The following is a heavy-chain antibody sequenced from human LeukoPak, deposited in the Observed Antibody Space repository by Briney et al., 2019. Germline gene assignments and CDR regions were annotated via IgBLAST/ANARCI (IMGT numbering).Heavy chain of an antibody. J-gene: IGHJ4*02. CDR3: AGGTYYGSGSRPGYLDY. D-gene: IGHD3-10*01. V-gene: IGHV3-53*01. CDR1: GFSVNNNY. Sequence: GGSLRLSCAASGFSVNNNYMNWARQSPGQGLEWVSTIDNFGNTDYADSVKVRFSISRDSSENTAYLQMNSLRAEDTAMYFCAGGTYYGSGSRPGYLDYWGLGTLVTVSS. CDR2: IDNFGNT.